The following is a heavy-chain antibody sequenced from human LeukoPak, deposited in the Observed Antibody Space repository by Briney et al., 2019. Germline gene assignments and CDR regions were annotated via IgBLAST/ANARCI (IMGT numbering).Heavy chain of an antibody. Sequence: GGSLRLSXAASGFTFSSYAMSWVRQTPGKGLEWVSAISGSGGSTYYADSVKGRFTISRDNSKNTLYLQMNCLRAEDTAVYYCAKDSPYCTNGVCYSNNWFDPWGQGTLVTVSS. CDR2: ISGSGGST. CDR1: GFTFSSYA. J-gene: IGHJ5*02. CDR3: AKDSPYCTNGVCYSNNWFDP. D-gene: IGHD2-8*01. V-gene: IGHV3-23*01.